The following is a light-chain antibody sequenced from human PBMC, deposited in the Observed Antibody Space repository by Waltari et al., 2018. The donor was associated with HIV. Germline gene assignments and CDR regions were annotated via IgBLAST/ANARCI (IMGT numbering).Light chain of an antibody. CDR2: RNN. CDR3: ATWNDSLSGYV. J-gene: IGLJ1*01. CDR1: SSNIGRTY. Sequence: QSVLTQPPSASGTPGQRATISCSGSSSNIGRTYVYWYQQLPGTAPKLLIYRNNQRPSGAPDRFSGSKSGTSASRAISGLRSEDEADYYCATWNDSLSGYVFGTGTKVTV. V-gene: IGLV1-47*01.